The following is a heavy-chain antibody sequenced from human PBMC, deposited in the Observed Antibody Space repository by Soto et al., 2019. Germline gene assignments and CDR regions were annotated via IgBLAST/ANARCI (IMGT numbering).Heavy chain of an antibody. Sequence: ASVKVSCNASGYTFSGFYMHGVRQAPGQGLEWMGWINPNRGGTTSAEKFQGRVTMSRDTSISTAYMELSRLASDDTAVYYCWSAAVTGTAGLDFWGQGTQVTVSS. V-gene: IGHV1-2*02. J-gene: IGHJ4*02. CDR1: GYTFSGFY. CDR2: INPNRGGT. CDR3: WSAAVTGTAGLDF. D-gene: IGHD6-19*01.